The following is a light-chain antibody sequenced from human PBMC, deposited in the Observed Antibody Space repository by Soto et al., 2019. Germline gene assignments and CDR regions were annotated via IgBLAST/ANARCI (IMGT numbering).Light chain of an antibody. V-gene: IGKV3-20*01. J-gene: IGKJ3*01. CDR2: GAS. Sequence: EIVLTQSPATLSLSPGERATLSCRASQSVSSYLAWYQQKPGQAPRLLIYGASSRATGIPDRFSGSGSGTDFTLTISRLEPEDFAVYYCQQYGSSPPITFGPGTKVDIK. CDR1: QSVSSY. CDR3: QQYGSSPPIT.